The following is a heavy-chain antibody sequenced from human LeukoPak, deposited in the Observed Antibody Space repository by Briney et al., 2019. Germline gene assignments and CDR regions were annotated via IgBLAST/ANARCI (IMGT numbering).Heavy chain of an antibody. Sequence: SETLSLTCAVPGYSISSGYYWGWIRQPPGKGLEWIGSIYHSGSTYYNPSLKSRVTISVDTSKNQFSLKLSSVTAADTAVYYCARHRTVVVPAAMDYWGQGTLVTVSS. CDR1: GYSISSGYY. V-gene: IGHV4-38-2*01. J-gene: IGHJ4*02. CDR2: IYHSGST. D-gene: IGHD2-2*01. CDR3: ARHRTVVVPAAMDY.